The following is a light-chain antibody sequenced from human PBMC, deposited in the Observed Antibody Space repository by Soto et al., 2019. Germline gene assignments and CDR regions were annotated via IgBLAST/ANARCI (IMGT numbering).Light chain of an antibody. CDR1: RSDIGDSNF. Sequence: QSATSQPGSVSGSPGQAVTISCTGPRSDIGDSNFISWYQHSPGKAPRLLIYEVNNRPSGVSRRFSGSKAGNTASLTISGLLDDEEADYFCASFRSGNILVFGSGTKVTVL. CDR3: ASFRSGNILV. J-gene: IGLJ1*01. CDR2: EVN. V-gene: IGLV2-14*01.